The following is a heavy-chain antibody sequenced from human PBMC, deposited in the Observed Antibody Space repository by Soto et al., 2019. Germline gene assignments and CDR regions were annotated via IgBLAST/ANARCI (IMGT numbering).Heavy chain of an antibody. CDR1: GYTFTSYT. CDR2: INAGNGNT. J-gene: IGHJ4*02. Sequence: QVQLVQSGAEVKKPGASVKVSCKASGYTFTSYTMHWVRQAPGQRLEWMGWINAGNGNTKYSQKFQGRVTITRDTSASTAYMELSSLRSEDTAVYYCARTIVVVPAAGINYFDYWGQGTLVTVSS. V-gene: IGHV1-3*01. CDR3: ARTIVVVPAAGINYFDY. D-gene: IGHD2-2*01.